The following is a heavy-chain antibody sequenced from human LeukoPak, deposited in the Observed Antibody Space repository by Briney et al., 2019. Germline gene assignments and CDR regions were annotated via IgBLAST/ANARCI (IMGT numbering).Heavy chain of an antibody. CDR3: AKPISGGLAVTADWFDP. CDR2: INVNSGTT. CDR1: GFAFSFYA. J-gene: IGHJ5*01. D-gene: IGHD6-19*01. V-gene: IGHV3-23*01. Sequence: GGSLRLSCAASGFAFSFYAMSWLRQPPGKGLEWVSPINVNSGTTSYAASVRGRFTISRDNSKNTLYLQVNSLRADDTAVYYCAKPISGGLAVTADWFDPWGQGTLVVVSS.